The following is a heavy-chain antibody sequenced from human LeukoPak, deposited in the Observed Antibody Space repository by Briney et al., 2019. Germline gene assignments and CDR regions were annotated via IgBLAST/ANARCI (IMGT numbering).Heavy chain of an antibody. V-gene: IGHV3-7*03. D-gene: IGHD3-16*02. J-gene: IGHJ4*02. CDR2: IKQDGSEK. CDR3: ARGPSYVWGSYRYTILYYFDY. CDR1: GFTFSSYW. Sequence: GPLRLSCAASGFTFSSYWMSWVRQAPGKGLEWVANIKQDGSEKYYVDSVKGRFTISRDNAKNSLYLQMNSLRAEDTAVYYCARGPSYVWGSYRYTILYYFDYWGQGTLVTVSS.